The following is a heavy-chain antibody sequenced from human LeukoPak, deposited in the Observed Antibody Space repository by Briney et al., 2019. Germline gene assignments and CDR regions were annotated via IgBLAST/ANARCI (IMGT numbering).Heavy chain of an antibody. D-gene: IGHD6-6*01. CDR3: ARDSIYSSSPFSRRTSDYYYMDV. J-gene: IGHJ6*03. Sequence: SETLSLTCTVSGGSISTYYWTWIRQPPGKGLEWIGYVSFSGITNYNPSLKSRVTISVDTSKNQFSLKLSSVTAADTAVYFCARDSIYSSSPFSRRTSDYYYMDVWGNGTAVIVSS. V-gene: IGHV4-59*01. CDR2: VSFSGIT. CDR1: GGSISTYY.